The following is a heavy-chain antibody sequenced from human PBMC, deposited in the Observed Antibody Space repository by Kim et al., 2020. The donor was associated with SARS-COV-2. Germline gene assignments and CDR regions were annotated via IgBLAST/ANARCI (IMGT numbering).Heavy chain of an antibody. CDR3: ARHDYGGNLYNWFDP. Sequence: SETLSLTCTVSGGSISSYYWSWIRQPPGKGLEWIGYIYYSGSTNYNPSLKSRVTISVDTSKNQFSLKLSSVTAADTAVYYCARHDYGGNLYNWFDPWGQGTLVTVSS. CDR2: IYYSGST. J-gene: IGHJ5*02. CDR1: GGSISSYY. V-gene: IGHV4-59*13. D-gene: IGHD4-17*01.